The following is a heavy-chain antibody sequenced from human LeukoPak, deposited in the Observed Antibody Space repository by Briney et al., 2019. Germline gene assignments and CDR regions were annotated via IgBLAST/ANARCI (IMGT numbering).Heavy chain of an antibody. CDR3: ARSSIAVAPGDY. CDR1: GFTFVSHW. V-gene: IGHV3-7*01. D-gene: IGHD6-19*01. J-gene: IGHJ4*02. CDR2: INQDGSEK. Sequence: GGSLRLSCVASGFTFVSHWMTWVRQASGKGLEWVANINQDGSEKYYVDSVKGRFTISRDNAKNSLYLQMNSLRAEDTAVYYCARSSIAVAPGDYWGQGTLVTVSS.